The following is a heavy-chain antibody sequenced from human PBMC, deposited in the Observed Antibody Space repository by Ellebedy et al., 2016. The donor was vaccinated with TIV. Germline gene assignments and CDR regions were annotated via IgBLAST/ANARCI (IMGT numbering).Heavy chain of an antibody. Sequence: GESLKIPCAASGFTFDDYDMRWVRQAPGKGLELVSGIDWNGGSTGYADSVKGRFTISRDNAKNSLYLQMNSLRAEDTALYYCARDLRGYNNYWGQGTLVTVSS. J-gene: IGHJ4*02. CDR2: IDWNGGST. CDR3: ARDLRGYNNY. D-gene: IGHD5-24*01. V-gene: IGHV3-20*04. CDR1: GFTFDDYD.